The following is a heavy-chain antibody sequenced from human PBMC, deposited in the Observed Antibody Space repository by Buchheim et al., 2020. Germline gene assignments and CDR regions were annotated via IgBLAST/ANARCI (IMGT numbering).Heavy chain of an antibody. V-gene: IGHV4-39*01. J-gene: IGHJ4*02. CDR3: ARRATSGWVAY. Sequence: QLQLQESGPGLVKPSETLSLTCTVSGGSISSSSYYWGWLRPPPGKGLEWIGSIYYSGSTYYNPSLKSRVTISVDTSKNQFSLKLGSVTAADSAVYYCARRATSGWVAYWGQGTL. CDR1: GGSISSSSYY. CDR2: IYYSGST. D-gene: IGHD2-15*01.